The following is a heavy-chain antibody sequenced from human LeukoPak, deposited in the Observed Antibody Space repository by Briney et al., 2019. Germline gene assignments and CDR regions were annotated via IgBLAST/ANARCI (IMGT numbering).Heavy chain of an antibody. J-gene: IGHJ4*02. CDR3: AKGLYYDKYYFDY. Sequence: GGSLRLFCAASGFTFSSYAMHWVRQAPGKGLEWVAVISYDGSDKYYADSVKGRFTISRDNSKNTLYLQMNSLRAEDTAVYYCAKGLYYDKYYFDYWGQGTLVTVSS. CDR2: ISYDGSDK. D-gene: IGHD3-3*01. V-gene: IGHV3-30-3*01. CDR1: GFTFSSYA.